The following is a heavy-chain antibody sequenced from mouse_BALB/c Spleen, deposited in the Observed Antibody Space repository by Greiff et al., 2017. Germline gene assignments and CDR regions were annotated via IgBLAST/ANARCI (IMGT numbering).Heavy chain of an antibody. Sequence: EVKLVESGGGLVKPGGSLKLSCAASGFTFSSYGMSWVRQTPDKRLELVATINSNGGSTYYPDSVKGRFTISRDNAKNTLYLQMSSLKSEDTAMYYCARDGKITTVVATDYWGQGTTLTVSS. D-gene: IGHD1-1*01. CDR3: ARDGKITTVVATDY. CDR1: GFTFSSYG. CDR2: INSNGGST. J-gene: IGHJ2*01. V-gene: IGHV5-6-3*01.